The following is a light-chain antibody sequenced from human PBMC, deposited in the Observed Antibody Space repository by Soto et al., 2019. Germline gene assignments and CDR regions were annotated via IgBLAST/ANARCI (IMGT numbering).Light chain of an antibody. CDR2: EVS. CDR3: CSYAGSNWV. CDR1: SSDVGSYNL. Sequence: QSVLTQPASVSGSPGQSITISWTGTSSDVGSYNLVSWYQQHPGKAPKLMIYEVSKRPSGVSNRFSGSKSGNTASLTISGLQAEDEADYYCCSYAGSNWVFGGGTKLTVL. V-gene: IGLV2-23*02. J-gene: IGLJ3*02.